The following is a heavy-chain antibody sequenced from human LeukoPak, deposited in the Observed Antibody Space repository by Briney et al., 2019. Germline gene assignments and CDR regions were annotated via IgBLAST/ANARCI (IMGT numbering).Heavy chain of an antibody. CDR2: ISSSSSYI. D-gene: IGHD1-26*01. CDR3: ARDYSGSSNHLFDY. Sequence: GGSLRLSCAASGFTSTSYSMSWVRQAPGEGLEWVSSISSSSSYIYYADSVKGRFTISRDNAKSSLYLQMNSRRAEDTAVYYCARDYSGSSNHLFDYWGQGTLVTVSS. CDR1: GFTSTSYS. V-gene: IGHV3-21*01. J-gene: IGHJ4*02.